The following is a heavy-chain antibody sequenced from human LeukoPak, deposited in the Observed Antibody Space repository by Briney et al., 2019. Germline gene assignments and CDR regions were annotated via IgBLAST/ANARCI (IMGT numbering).Heavy chain of an antibody. J-gene: IGHJ3*02. Sequence: PSETLSLTCTVSGYSVSSGYYWGWIRQPPGKGLEWIGEIYHSGSTNYNPFLKSRVTISGDKSKNQLSLKLSSVTAADTAMYYCARETAGTDTFDIWGQGTMVTVSS. D-gene: IGHD6-13*01. CDR1: GYSVSSGYY. CDR3: ARETAGTDTFDI. V-gene: IGHV4-38-2*02. CDR2: IYHSGST.